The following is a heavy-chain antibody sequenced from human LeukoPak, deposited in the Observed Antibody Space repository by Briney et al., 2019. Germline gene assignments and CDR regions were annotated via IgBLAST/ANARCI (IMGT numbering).Heavy chain of an antibody. CDR1: GFTFDDYA. V-gene: IGHV3-9*01. Sequence: PGRSLRLSCAASGFTFDDYAMHWVRQAPGKGLEWVSGMSWNSGSRGYADSVKGRFTISRDKAKHTLYLQMNSLRAEDTALYYSAKYIGPCHDRSGYYLWGQGPLVPVSS. CDR3: AKYIGPCHDRSGYYL. CDR2: MSWNSGSR. D-gene: IGHD3-22*01. J-gene: IGHJ1*01.